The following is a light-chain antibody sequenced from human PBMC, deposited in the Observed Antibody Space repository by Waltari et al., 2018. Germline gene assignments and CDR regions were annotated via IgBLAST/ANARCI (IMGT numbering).Light chain of an antibody. CDR1: STNIGRNA. V-gene: IGLV1-44*01. J-gene: IGLJ1*01. CDR2: SDN. CDR3: VAWDDRLNARV. Sequence: QSVLTQPPPASGTPGQRVIISCSGSSTNIGRNAVNWYQQLPGTAPKPLVNSDNRRPSGVPDRLSGSKSGTSASLAISGLQSADEADYYCVAWDDRLNARVFGTGTKVTVL.